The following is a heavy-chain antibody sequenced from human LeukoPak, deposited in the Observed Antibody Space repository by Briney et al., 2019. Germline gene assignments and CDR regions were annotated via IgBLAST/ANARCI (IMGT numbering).Heavy chain of an antibody. CDR3: ARGREGGSSGWFSY. CDR1: GGSFSGYC. D-gene: IGHD6-19*01. V-gene: IGHV4-34*01. CDR2: INHSGST. Sequence: SETLSLTCAVYGGSFSGYCWSWIRQPPGKGLEWIGEINHSGSTNYNPSLKSRVTISVDTSKNQFSLKLSSVTAADTAVYYCARGREGGSSGWFSYWGQGTLVTVSS. J-gene: IGHJ4*02.